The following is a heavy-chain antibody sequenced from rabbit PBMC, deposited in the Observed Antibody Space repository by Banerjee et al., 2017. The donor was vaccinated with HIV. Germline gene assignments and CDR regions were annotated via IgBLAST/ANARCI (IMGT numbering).Heavy chain of an antibody. V-gene: IGHV1S40*01. CDR1: GFSFSSGYY. J-gene: IGHJ6*01. CDR3: ARGDDSSGWGLYF. CDR2: IVTGSGST. Sequence: QSLEESGGDLVKPGASLTLTCTASGFSFSSGYYMCWVRQAPGKGLEWIGCIVTGSGSTYYASWAKGRFTISKTSSTTVTLQMTSLTAADTATYFCARGDDSSGWGLYFWGPGTLVTVS. D-gene: IGHD4-1*01.